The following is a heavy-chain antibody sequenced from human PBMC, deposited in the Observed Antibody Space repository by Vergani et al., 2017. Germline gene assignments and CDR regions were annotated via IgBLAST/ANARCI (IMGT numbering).Heavy chain of an antibody. CDR2: IGKDGVNT. D-gene: IGHD4-23*01. CDR1: GFTFRNFG. J-gene: IGHJ4*02. V-gene: IGHV3-30*02. CDR3: AKYWRNSTDGLPDS. Sequence: QVQLVESAGGGVQTGGSLRLSCAASGFTFRNFGMHWICTSPGKGLEWLAYIGKDGVNTRYRDAVKGRFTVSRDNSKAILYLQMDRLRSEDTALYYCAKYWRNSTDGLPDSWGPGTLVIVS.